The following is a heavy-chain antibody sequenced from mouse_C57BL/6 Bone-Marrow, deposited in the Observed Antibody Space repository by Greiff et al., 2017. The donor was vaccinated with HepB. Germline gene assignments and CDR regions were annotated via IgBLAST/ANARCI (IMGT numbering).Heavy chain of an antibody. CDR3: ARGWLLPYYFDY. V-gene: IGHV1-39*01. CDR1: GYSFTDYN. J-gene: IGHJ2*01. D-gene: IGHD2-3*01. CDR2: INPNYGTT. Sequence: EVKVVESGPELVKPGASVKISCKASGYSFTDYNMNWVKQSNGKSLEWIGVINPNYGTTSYNQKFKGKATLTVDQSSSTAYMQLNSLTSEDSAVYYCARGWLLPYYFDYWGQGTTLTVSS.